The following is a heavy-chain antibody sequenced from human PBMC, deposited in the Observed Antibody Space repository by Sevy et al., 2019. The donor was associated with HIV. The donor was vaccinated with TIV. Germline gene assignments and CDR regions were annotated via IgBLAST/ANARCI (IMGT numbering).Heavy chain of an antibody. V-gene: IGHV3-21*01. Sequence: GGSLRLSCAASGFTFSSYSMNWVRQAPGKGLEWVSSISSSSSYIYYADSVKGRFTISRDNAKNSLYLQMNILRAEDTAVYYCARGGEYYDSSGITDYWGQGTLVTVSS. CDR3: ARGGEYYDSSGITDY. D-gene: IGHD3-22*01. CDR1: GFTFSSYS. J-gene: IGHJ4*02. CDR2: ISSSSSYI.